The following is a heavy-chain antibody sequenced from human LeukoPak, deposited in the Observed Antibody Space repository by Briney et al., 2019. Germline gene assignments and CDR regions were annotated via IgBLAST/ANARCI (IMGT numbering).Heavy chain of an antibody. V-gene: IGHV3-23*01. CDR2: ISGSGGST. CDR1: GFTFSSYA. Sequence: GGSLRLSCAACGFTFSSYAMSWVRQAPGKGLEWVSAISGSGGSTYYADSVKGRFTISRDNSKNTLYLQMNSLRAEDTAVYYCAKGRDFWSGYFPFDYWGQGTLVTVSS. J-gene: IGHJ4*02. D-gene: IGHD3-3*01. CDR3: AKGRDFWSGYFPFDY.